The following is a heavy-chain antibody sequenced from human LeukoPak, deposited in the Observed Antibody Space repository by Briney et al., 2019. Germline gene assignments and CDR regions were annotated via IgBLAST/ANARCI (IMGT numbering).Heavy chain of an antibody. Sequence: GGSLRLSCAASGFTFSSYWMSWVRQAPGKGLEWVANIKQDGSEKYYADSVKGRFTISRDNAKNSLYLQMNSLRAEDTAVYYCARVDIVVVPAAIRGGSDYWGQGTLVTVSS. J-gene: IGHJ4*02. CDR1: GFTFSSYW. D-gene: IGHD2-2*01. CDR2: IKQDGSEK. CDR3: ARVDIVVVPAAIRGGSDY. V-gene: IGHV3-7*01.